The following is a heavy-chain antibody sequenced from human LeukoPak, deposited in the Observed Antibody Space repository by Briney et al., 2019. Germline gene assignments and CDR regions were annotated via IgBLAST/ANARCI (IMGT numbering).Heavy chain of an antibody. J-gene: IGHJ4*02. CDR3: ARAGLLLPPPMDH. Sequence: GGSLRLSCAASGFTFSNCGMHWVRQAPGKGLEWVGRIRNKANSYTTEYAASVKGRFTISRDDSRNSLYLQMNSLKTEDTAVYYCARAGLLLPPPMDHWGQGTLVTVSS. CDR2: IRNKANSYTT. CDR1: GFTFSNCG. D-gene: IGHD5-12*01. V-gene: IGHV3-72*01.